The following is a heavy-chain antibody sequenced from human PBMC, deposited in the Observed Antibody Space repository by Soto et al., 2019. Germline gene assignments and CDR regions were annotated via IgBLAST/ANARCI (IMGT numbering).Heavy chain of an antibody. CDR3: ARMATFGSLNWFDP. J-gene: IGHJ5*02. D-gene: IGHD3-16*01. V-gene: IGHV1-69*05. CDR2: IIPIFGTA. Sequence: ASVKVSCKASGGTFSSYSISWVRQSPGQGLEWMGGIIPIFGTANYAQKFQGRVTMTRDISIATAYMELSSLTSDDTAIYYCARMATFGSLNWFDPWGQGTLVTVSS. CDR1: GGTFSSYS.